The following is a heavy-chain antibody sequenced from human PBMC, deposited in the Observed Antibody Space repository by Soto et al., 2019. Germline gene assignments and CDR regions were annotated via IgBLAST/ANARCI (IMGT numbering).Heavy chain of an antibody. CDR2: ISYDGSNK. D-gene: IGHD6-13*01. CDR1: GFTFSSYS. Sequence: GGSLRLSCAASGFTFSSYSMHWVRQAPGKGLEWVAVISYDGSNKYYADSVKGRFTISGDNSKNTLYLQMNSLRAEDTAVYYCARVIAAAAYYYYYGMDVWGQGTTVTVSS. J-gene: IGHJ6*02. CDR3: ARVIAAAAYYYYYGMDV. V-gene: IGHV3-30-3*01.